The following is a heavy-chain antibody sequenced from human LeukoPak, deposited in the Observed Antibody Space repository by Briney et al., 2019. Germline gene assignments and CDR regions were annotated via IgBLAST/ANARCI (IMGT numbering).Heavy chain of an antibody. CDR1: GGSISSSSYY. J-gene: IGHJ5*02. D-gene: IGHD3-10*01. V-gene: IGHV4-39*07. CDR2: VYYTGAS. Sequence: PSETLSLTCTVSGGSISSSSYYWGWIRQPPGKGLEWIGSVYYTGASYYNPSLKSRVTISIDTSKKHFSLKLTSVTASDTAMYYCARGDGSGNWFDPWGQGTLVTVSS. CDR3: ARGDGSGNWFDP.